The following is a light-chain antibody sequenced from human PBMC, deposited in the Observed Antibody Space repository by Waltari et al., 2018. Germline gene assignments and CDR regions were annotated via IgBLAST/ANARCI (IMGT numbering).Light chain of an antibody. CDR1: SSDVGAYNY. J-gene: IGLJ2*01. CDR3: SSKSTSSTLVV. CDR2: EVS. Sequence: QSALTQPASVSGSPGQSITISCTGTSSDVGAYNYVSWYQQHPGKAPKIMIYEVSNRHPWVWNRFSGAKSGNTASLTSSGLQAEDEADYYCSSKSTSSTLVVFGGGTKLTVL. V-gene: IGLV2-14*01.